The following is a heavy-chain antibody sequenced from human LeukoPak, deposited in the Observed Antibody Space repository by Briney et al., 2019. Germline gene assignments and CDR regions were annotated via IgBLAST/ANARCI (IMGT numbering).Heavy chain of an antibody. J-gene: IGHJ3*02. CDR2: IYYSGST. Sequence: PSETLSLTCTVSGGSISSYYWSWIRQPPGKGLEWIGYIYYSGSTNYNPSLKSRVTISVDTSKNQFSLKLSSVTAADTAVYYCAREGIAAAAQEGNDAFDIWGQGTMVTVSS. D-gene: IGHD6-13*01. CDR1: GGSISSYY. CDR3: AREGIAAAAQEGNDAFDI. V-gene: IGHV4-59*12.